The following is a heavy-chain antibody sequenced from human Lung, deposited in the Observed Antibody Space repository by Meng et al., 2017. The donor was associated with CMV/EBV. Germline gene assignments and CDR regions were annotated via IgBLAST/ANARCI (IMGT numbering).Heavy chain of an antibody. CDR1: GDTFSKYV. D-gene: IGHD3-3*01. J-gene: IGHJ6*02. CDR3: VTSEEFYHFRSGWEWYYHYGLDV. CDR2: IIPMRTTT. Sequence: SVXVSXXASGDTFSKYVTSWVRQAPGQGLEWMGGIIPMRTTTNYAQRFQGRVTITADMPAATVYMELSSLRSEDTAVYYCVTSEEFYHFRSGWEWYYHYGLDVWGPGXTVTVSS. V-gene: IGHV1-69*10.